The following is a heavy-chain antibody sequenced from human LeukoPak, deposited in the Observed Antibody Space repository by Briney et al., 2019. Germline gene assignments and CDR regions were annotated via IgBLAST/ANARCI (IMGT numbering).Heavy chain of an antibody. CDR2: ISHSGTT. CDR3: ARARGRLAAASTGFDS. D-gene: IGHD6-13*01. CDR1: GESLHGYH. V-gene: IGHV4-34*01. J-gene: IGHJ4*02. Sequence: PPETLSLTCAVYGESLHGYHWSWVRQPPGRGLEWIGEISHSGTTTYKPSLKSRVIISVDTAKNQFSLKMTSVTAADTAIIYCARARGRLAAASTGFDSWGQGTLVTVSS.